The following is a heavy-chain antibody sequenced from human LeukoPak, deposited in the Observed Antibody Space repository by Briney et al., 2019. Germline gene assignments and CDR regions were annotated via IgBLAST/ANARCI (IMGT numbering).Heavy chain of an antibody. D-gene: IGHD2-21*02. CDR2: ISWSSGSI. CDR3: AKDAYCGGDCYSGPLWFDP. J-gene: IGHJ5*02. V-gene: IGHV3-9*01. CDR1: GFTFDDYA. Sequence: GRSLRLSCAASGFTFDDYAMHWVRQAPGKGLEWVSGISWSSGSIGYADSVKGRFTISRDNAKNSLYLQMNSLRAEDTALYYCAKDAYCGGDCYSGPLWFDPWGQGTLVTVSS.